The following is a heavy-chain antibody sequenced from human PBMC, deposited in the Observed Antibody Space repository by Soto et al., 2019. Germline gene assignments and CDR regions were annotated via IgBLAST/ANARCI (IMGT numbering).Heavy chain of an antibody. D-gene: IGHD3-16*02. Sequence: SETLSLTCTVSGGSISSYYWSWIRQPAGKGLEWIGRIYTSGSTNYNPSLKSRVTMSVDTSKNQFSLKLSSVTAADTAVYYCARDLGVITFGGVIVTYSQDAFDIWGQGTMVT. V-gene: IGHV4-4*07. CDR2: IYTSGST. CDR3: ARDLGVITFGGVIVTYSQDAFDI. J-gene: IGHJ3*02. CDR1: GGSISSYY.